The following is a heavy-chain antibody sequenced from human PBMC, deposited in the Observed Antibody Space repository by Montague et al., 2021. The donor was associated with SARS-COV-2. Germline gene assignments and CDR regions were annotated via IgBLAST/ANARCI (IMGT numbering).Heavy chain of an antibody. J-gene: IGHJ2*01. V-gene: IGHV4-34*01. CDR2: IRLPGGS. D-gene: IGHD1-1*01. Sequence: ETLSLTCAVTSGSLRDYYWSWIRQPPGKGLEWIGEIRLPGGSNYNPSLKGRVTISLDTSNNQVPLSLNSVTAADTAVYYCARAGSQRFFEFWGRGTLVTVSS. CDR1: SGSLRDYY. CDR3: ARAGSQRFFEF.